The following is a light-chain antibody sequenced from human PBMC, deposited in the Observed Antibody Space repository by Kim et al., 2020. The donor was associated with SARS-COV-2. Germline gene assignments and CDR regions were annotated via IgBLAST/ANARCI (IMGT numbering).Light chain of an antibody. CDR3: NSRDSSGNQLE. V-gene: IGLV3-19*01. CDR2: GQN. Sequence: SSELTQDPAVSVALGQTVRITCPGDSLGIYYASWYQQKPGQAPVFVTYGQNNPPPAIPDRFSASCSGTTASLTITGAQAADEAAYHSNSRDSSGNQLEFG. CDR1: SLGIYY. J-gene: IGLJ3*02.